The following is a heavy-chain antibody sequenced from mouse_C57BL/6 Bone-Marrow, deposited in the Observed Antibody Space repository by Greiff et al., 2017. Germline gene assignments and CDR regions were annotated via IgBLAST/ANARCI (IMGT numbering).Heavy chain of an antibody. V-gene: IGHV1-63*01. CDR1: GYTFTNYW. CDR2: IYPGGGYT. D-gene: IGHD3-2*02. CDR3: ARGSGPAWFAY. J-gene: IGHJ3*01. Sequence: VQGVESGAELVRPGTSVKMSCKASGYTFTNYWIGWAKQRPGHGLEWIGDIYPGGGYTNYNEKFKGQATLTAYKSSSTAYMQFSSLTSEDSAIYYCARGSGPAWFAYWGQGTLVTVSA.